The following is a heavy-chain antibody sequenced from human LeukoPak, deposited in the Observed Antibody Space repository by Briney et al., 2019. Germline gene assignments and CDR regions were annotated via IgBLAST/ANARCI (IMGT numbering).Heavy chain of an antibody. CDR3: AKDYDHYYDSSGYYDY. CDR2: IRYDGSNK. V-gene: IGHV3-30*02. CDR1: GFTFSSYG. D-gene: IGHD3-22*01. Sequence: GGSLRLSCAASGFTFSSYGMHWVRQAPGKGLEWVAFIRYDGSNKYYADSVKGRFTISRDNSKNTLYLQMNSLRAEDTAVYYCAKDYDHYYDSSGYYDYWGQGTLVTVSS. J-gene: IGHJ4*02.